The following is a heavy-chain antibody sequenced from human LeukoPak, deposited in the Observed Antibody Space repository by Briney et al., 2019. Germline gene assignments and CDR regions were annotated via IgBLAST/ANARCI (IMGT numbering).Heavy chain of an antibody. J-gene: IGHJ4*02. Sequence: PGGSLRLSCAASGFTFSTYAMSWVHQAPGKGLEWVSVIYSGGSTYYAHSVKGRFTISRDNSKNTLYLQMNSLRAEDTAVYYCARGRDYYDSSGFDYWGQGTPVTVSS. CDR1: GFTFSTYA. V-gene: IGHV3-66*01. CDR2: IYSGGST. D-gene: IGHD3-22*01. CDR3: ARGRDYYDSSGFDY.